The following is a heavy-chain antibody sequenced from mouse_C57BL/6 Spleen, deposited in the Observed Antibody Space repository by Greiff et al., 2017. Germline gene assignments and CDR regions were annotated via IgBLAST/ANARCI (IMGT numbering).Heavy chain of an antibody. Sequence: EVQVVESGGGLVKPGGSLKLSCAASGFTFSSYAMSWVRQTPEKRLEWVATISDGGSYTYYPDNVKGRFTISRDNAKNNLYLQMSHLKSEDTAMYYCARDLYDYDPHYYAMDYWGQGTSVTVSS. CDR3: ARDLYDYDPHYYAMDY. CDR2: ISDGGSYT. D-gene: IGHD2-4*01. V-gene: IGHV5-4*01. CDR1: GFTFSSYA. J-gene: IGHJ4*01.